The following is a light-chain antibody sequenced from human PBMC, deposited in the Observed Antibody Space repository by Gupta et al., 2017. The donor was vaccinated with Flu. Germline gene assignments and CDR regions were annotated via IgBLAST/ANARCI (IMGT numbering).Light chain of an antibody. CDR2: KAS. CDR1: QSISSW. J-gene: IGKJ1*01. V-gene: IGKV1-5*03. Sequence: SPSTLSASVGARVTSTCRAGQSISSWLDWYQPKPGKGLKLLIYKASSAESGVPSRFGGSGSETEFTLTSSGSQHDDFATYYCQQYNSGWTFGHGTKVEVK. CDR3: QQYNSGWT.